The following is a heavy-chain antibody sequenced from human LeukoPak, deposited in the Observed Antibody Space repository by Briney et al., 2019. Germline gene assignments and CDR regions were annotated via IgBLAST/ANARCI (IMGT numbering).Heavy chain of an antibody. CDR2: INGSGAST. D-gene: IGHD2-21*01. CDR3: AKDAPIFVVAPLYFDY. CDR1: GFTFSGYA. V-gene: IGHV3-23*01. J-gene: IGHJ4*02. Sequence: GGSLRLSCAASGFTFSGYAMSWVRQAPGKGLEWVSTINGSGASTYYADSVKGRFTISRDNSKNTLYLQMNSLGAEDTAIYYCAKDAPIFVVAPLYFDYWGQGNLVTVSS.